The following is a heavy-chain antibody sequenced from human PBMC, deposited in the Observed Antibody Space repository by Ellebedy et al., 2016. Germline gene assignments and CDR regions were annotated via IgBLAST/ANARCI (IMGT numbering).Heavy chain of an antibody. CDR3: ARPETNYYDSSGYYGLKNWYFDL. J-gene: IGHJ2*01. D-gene: IGHD3-22*01. CDR1: GGSISSSNW. V-gene: IGHV4-39*01. CDR2: IYYSGST. Sequence: SQTLSLTCAVSGGSISSSNWWSWVRQPPGKGLEWIGSIYYSGSTYYNPSLKSRVTISVDTSKNQFSLKLSSVTAADTAVYYCARPETNYYDSSGYYGLKNWYFDLWGRGTLVTVSS.